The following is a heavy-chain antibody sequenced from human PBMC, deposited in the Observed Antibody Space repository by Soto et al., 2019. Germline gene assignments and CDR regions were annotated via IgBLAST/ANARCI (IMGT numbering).Heavy chain of an antibody. D-gene: IGHD6-19*01. CDR2: IYYSGST. V-gene: IGHV4-39*01. CDR1: GGSISSSSYY. CDR3: ASGSSGVLNV. Sequence: PSETLSLTCTVSGGSISSSSYYWGWIRQPPGKGLEWIGSIYYSGSTYYNPSLKSRVTISVDTSKNQFSLKLSSETAADTAVYYCASGSSGVLNVWGQGTTVTVSS. J-gene: IGHJ6*02.